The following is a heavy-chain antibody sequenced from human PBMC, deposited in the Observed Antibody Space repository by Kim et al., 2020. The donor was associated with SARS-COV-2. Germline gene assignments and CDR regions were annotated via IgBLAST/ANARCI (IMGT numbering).Heavy chain of an antibody. Sequence: GGSLRLSCAASGFTFDDYAMHWVRQAPGKGLEWVSGISWNSGSIGYADSVKGRFTISRDNAKNSLYLQMNSLRAEDTALYYCAKDRNILTGYYGTDYGMDGWGQGTTVTVSS. CDR3: AKDRNILTGYYGTDYGMDG. V-gene: IGHV3-9*01. D-gene: IGHD3-9*01. CDR1: GFTFDDYA. CDR2: ISWNSGSI. J-gene: IGHJ6*02.